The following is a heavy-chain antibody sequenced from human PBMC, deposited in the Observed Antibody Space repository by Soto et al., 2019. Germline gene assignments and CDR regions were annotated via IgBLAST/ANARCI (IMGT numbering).Heavy chain of an antibody. CDR3: ASLGMAGFDY. D-gene: IGHD6-19*01. J-gene: IGHJ4*02. CDR1: GGSISSGDYY. Sequence: SETLSLTCTVSGGSISSGDYYWSWIRQPPGKGLEWIGYIYYSGSTYYDPSLKSRVTISVDTSKNQFSLKLSSVTAADTAVYYCASLGMAGFDYWGQGTLVTVSS. V-gene: IGHV4-30-4*01. CDR2: IYYSGST.